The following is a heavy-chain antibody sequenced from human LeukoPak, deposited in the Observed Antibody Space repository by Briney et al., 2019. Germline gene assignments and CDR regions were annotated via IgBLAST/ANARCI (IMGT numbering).Heavy chain of an antibody. CDR3: ARGNYGYWSPQHAFDT. J-gene: IGHJ3*02. CDR2: IYYSGST. Sequence: PSETLSLTCTVSGGSIRSYHWSWIRQPPGKGLEWIGYIYYSGSTNYNPSLKSRVTISVDTSKNQLSLKLSSITAADTAVYFCARGNYGYWSPQHAFDTWGQGTMVTVSS. D-gene: IGHD3-3*01. CDR1: GGSIRSYH. V-gene: IGHV4-59*01.